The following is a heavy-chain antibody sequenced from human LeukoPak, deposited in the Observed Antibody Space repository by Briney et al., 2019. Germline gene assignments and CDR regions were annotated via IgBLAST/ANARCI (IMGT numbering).Heavy chain of an antibody. J-gene: IGHJ4*02. CDR1: GYSFTSKY. CDR3: AGGQLWTFDY. D-gene: IGHD5-18*01. V-gene: IGHV1-46*03. CDR2: INPSGGST. Sequence: GASVKVSCKASGYSFTSKYMHWVRQAPGQGPEWMGIINPSGGSTSYPQKFQGRFTMTRDTSTSTVYMELSSLKSEDTAVYYCAGGQLWTFDYWGQGTLVTVSS.